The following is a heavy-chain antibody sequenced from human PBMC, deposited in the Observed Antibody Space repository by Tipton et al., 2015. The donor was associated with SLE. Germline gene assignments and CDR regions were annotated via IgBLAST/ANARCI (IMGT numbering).Heavy chain of an antibody. CDR3: AKGKGDGSGSYY. D-gene: IGHD3-10*01. J-gene: IGHJ4*02. V-gene: IGHV3-23*01. CDR1: GFTFSSYA. Sequence: SLRLSCAASGFTFSSYAMSWVRQAPGKGLEWVSAISGSGGSTYYADSVKGRFTISRDNSKNTLYLQMNSLRAEDTAVYYCAKGKGDGSGSYYWGRGTLVTVSS. CDR2: ISGSGGST.